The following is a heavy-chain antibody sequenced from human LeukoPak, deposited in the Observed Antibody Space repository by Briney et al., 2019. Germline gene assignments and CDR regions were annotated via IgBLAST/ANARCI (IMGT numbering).Heavy chain of an antibody. J-gene: IGHJ4*02. D-gene: IGHD4-17*01. Sequence: GGSLRLSXAASGFTFSSYGMHWVRQAPGKGLEWVAFIRYDGSNKYYADSVKGRFTISRDNSKNTLYLQMNSLRAEDTAVYYCARDYGDYEGYFDYWGQGTLVTVSS. CDR2: IRYDGSNK. CDR1: GFTFSSYG. CDR3: ARDYGDYEGYFDY. V-gene: IGHV3-30*02.